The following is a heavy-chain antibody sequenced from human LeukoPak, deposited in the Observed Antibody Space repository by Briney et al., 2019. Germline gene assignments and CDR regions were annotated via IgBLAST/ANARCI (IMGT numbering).Heavy chain of an antibody. Sequence: GGSLRLSCTASGFIFSDAWMAWVRQAPGQGPEWVGRIKSKGSGGTTDYALSVKGRFTISRDDSQNTLYLQMNSLRTDDTAVYYCSKDLPLTRAWALKYWGQGALVTVSS. CDR1: GFIFSDAW. CDR3: SKDLPLTRAWALKY. J-gene: IGHJ4*02. V-gene: IGHV3-15*03. CDR2: IKSKGSGGTT. D-gene: IGHD2-2*01.